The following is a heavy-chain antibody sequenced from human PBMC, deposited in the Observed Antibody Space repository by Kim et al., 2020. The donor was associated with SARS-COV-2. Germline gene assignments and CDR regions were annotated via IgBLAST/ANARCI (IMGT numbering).Heavy chain of an antibody. CDR2: IYYSGST. J-gene: IGHJ5*02. D-gene: IGHD3-10*01. CDR1: GGSISSYY. CDR3: AREGGYYGSGREPTGWFDP. Sequence: SETLSLTCTVSGGSISSYYWSWIRQPPGKGLEWIGYIYYSGSTNYNPSLKSRVTISVDTSKNQFSLKLSSVTAADTAVYYCAREGGYYGSGREPTGWFDPWGQGTLVTVSS. V-gene: IGHV4-59*01.